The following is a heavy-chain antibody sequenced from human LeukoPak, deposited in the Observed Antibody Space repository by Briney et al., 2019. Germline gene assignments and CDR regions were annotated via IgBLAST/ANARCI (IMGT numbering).Heavy chain of an antibody. J-gene: IGHJ4*02. D-gene: IGHD3-10*01. Sequence: GGSLRLSCAASGFTFSSYAMSWVRQAPGKGLEWVSAISGSGGSTYYAGSVKGRFAISRDNSKNTLYLQMNSLRAEDTAVYYCARDRGLWFGELWGKGTLVTVSS. CDR2: ISGSGGST. V-gene: IGHV3-23*01. CDR1: GFTFSSYA. CDR3: ARDRGLWFGEL.